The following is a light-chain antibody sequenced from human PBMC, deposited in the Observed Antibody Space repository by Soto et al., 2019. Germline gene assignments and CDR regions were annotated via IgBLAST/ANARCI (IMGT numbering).Light chain of an antibody. V-gene: IGKV1-5*01. J-gene: IGKJ3*01. CDR1: QSISSW. CDR2: DAS. Sequence: DIQMTQSPSTLSASVGDRVTITCRASQSISSWLAWYQQKPGKAPKLLIYDASTLESGVPSRFSGSGSETEFTLTISRLQPDDFATYYCQQYNSYPRTFGPGAKVD. CDR3: QQYNSYPRT.